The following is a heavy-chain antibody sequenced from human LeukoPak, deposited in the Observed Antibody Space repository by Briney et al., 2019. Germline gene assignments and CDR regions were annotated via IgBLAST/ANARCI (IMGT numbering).Heavy chain of an antibody. CDR3: ARQSMATLDY. CDR2: IYYSGST. V-gene: IGHV4-39*01. Sequence: SETLSLTCAVYGGSFSSYYWGWIRQPPGKGLEWIGSIYYSGSTYYNPSLKSRVTISVDTSKNQFSLKLSSVTAADTAVYYCARQSMATLDYWGQGTLVTVSS. J-gene: IGHJ4*02. CDR1: GGSFSSYY. D-gene: IGHD5-24*01.